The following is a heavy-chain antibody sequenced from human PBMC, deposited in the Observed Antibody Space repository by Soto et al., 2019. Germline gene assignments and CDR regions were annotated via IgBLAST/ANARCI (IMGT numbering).Heavy chain of an antibody. Sequence: EVPLVESGGGLVQPGRSLRLSCAASGFTFDDYAMHWVRQAPGKGLEWVSGISWNSGSIGYADSVKGRFTISRDNAKNSLYLQMNSLRAEDTALYYCAKDGTTESWGQGTLVTVSS. CDR2: ISWNSGSI. D-gene: IGHD4-17*01. V-gene: IGHV3-9*01. CDR3: AKDGTTES. CDR1: GFTFDDYA. J-gene: IGHJ4*02.